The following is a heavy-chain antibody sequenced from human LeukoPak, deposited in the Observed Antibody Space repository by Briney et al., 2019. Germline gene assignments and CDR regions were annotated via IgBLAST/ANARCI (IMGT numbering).Heavy chain of an antibody. CDR2: ISGSGDST. J-gene: IGHJ4*02. D-gene: IGHD3-16*02. CDR1: GFTFSSYA. V-gene: IGHV3-23*01. CDR3: AKLSGDYIWGSYPLDY. Sequence: GGSLRLSCAASGFTFSSYAMSWVRQAPGKGLEWVSAISGSGDSTYYADSVKGRFTISRDNSKNTLYLQMNSLRAEDTAVYYCAKLSGDYIWGSYPLDYWGQGTLVTVSS.